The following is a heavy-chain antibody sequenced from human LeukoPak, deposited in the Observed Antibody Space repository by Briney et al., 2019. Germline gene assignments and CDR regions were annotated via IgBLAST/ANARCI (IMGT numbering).Heavy chain of an antibody. Sequence: PSETLSLTYTVSRGSVTSYYWSWIRQPPGKGLEWIGDIYFSGNTKYNPSLQSRVTISLDMSQNQFSLRLRSVTAADTAVYYCARDPSHHSGTFDIWGQGTMVTVSS. CDR3: ARDPSHHSGTFDI. J-gene: IGHJ3*02. D-gene: IGHD2-15*01. CDR2: IYFSGNT. CDR1: RGSVTSYY. V-gene: IGHV4-59*02.